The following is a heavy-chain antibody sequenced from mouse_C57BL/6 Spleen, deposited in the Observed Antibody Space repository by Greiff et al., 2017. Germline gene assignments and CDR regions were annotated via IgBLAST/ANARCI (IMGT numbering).Heavy chain of an antibody. V-gene: IGHV1-80*01. CDR2: IYPADGDT. D-gene: IGHD1-1*01. CDR1: GYAFSSYW. J-gene: IGHJ1*03. CDR3: AMGLLRDSYWYLDV. Sequence: QVQLQQSGAELVKPGASVKISCKASGYAFSSYWMNWVKQRPGKGLEWIGQIYPADGDTTYNGKFKGKATLTAAKSSSTAYMQLSSLTAEDSAVYFCAMGLLRDSYWYLDVWGTGTTVTVSS.